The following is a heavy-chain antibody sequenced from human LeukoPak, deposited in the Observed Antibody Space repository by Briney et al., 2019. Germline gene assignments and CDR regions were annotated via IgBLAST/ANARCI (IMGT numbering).Heavy chain of an antibody. V-gene: IGHV3-33*08. J-gene: IGHJ4*02. CDR3: ARGPYYYDSSGYDY. CDR1: GFTFSSYG. D-gene: IGHD3-22*01. CDR2: IWYDGSNK. Sequence: PGGSLRLSCAPSGFTFSSYGMHWVRQAPGKGLEWVAVIWYDGSNKYYADSVKGRFTISRDNSKNTLYLQMNSLRAEDTAVYYCARGPYYYDSSGYDYWGQGTLVTVSS.